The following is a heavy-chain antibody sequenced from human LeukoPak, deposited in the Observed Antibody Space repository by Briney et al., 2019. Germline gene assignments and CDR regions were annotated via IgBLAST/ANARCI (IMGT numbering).Heavy chain of an antibody. CDR3: ARGSAAVAGDYFDY. J-gene: IGHJ4*02. D-gene: IGHD6-19*01. Sequence: GGSLRLSCAASGFTFSSYDMHWVRQATGKGLEWVSAIGTDGDTYYPGSVKGRFTISRENAKNSLYLQMNSLRVGDTAVYYCARGSAAVAGDYFDYWGQGTLVTVSS. CDR1: GFTFSSYD. CDR2: IGTDGDT. V-gene: IGHV3-13*01.